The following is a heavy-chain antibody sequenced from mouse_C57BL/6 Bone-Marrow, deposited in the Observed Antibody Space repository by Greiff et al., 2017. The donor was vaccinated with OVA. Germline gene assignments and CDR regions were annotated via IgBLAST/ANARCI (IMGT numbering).Heavy chain of an antibody. CDR1: GYAFSSSW. CDR2: IYPGDGDT. J-gene: IGHJ2*01. D-gene: IGHD1-1*01. Sequence: QVQLKQSGPELVKPGASVKISCKASGYAFSSSWMNWVKQRPGKGLEWIGRIYPGDGDTNYNGKFKGKATLTADKSSSTAYMQLSSLTSEDSAVYFCLPHYYGSSYPSFDYWGQGTTLTVSS. V-gene: IGHV1-82*01. CDR3: LPHYYGSSYPSFDY.